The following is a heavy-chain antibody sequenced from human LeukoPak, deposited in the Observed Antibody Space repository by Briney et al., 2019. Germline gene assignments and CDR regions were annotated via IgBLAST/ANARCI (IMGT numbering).Heavy chain of an antibody. CDR2: ISSRSRTI. V-gene: IGHV3-48*01. CDR1: GFTFSSYS. CDR3: AKGSALRLGELSLYQEGGFDY. D-gene: IGHD3-16*02. J-gene: IGHJ4*02. Sequence: PGGSLRLSCAASGFTFSSYSMNWVRQAPGKGLEWVSYISSRSRTIYYADSVKGRFTISRDNAKNSLYLQINSLRAEDTAVYYCAKGSALRLGELSLYQEGGFDYWGQGTLVTVSS.